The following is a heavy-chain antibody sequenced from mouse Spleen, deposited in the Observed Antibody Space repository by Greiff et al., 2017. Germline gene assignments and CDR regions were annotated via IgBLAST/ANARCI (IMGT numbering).Heavy chain of an antibody. Sequence: EVKLMESGGGLVKPGGSLKLSCAASGFTFSSYAMSWVRQTPEKRLEWVATISDGGSYTYYPDNVKGRFTISRDNAKNNLYLQMSHLKSEDTAMYYGARDQAGAWFAYWGQGTLVTVSA. J-gene: IGHJ3*01. CDR2: ISDGGSYT. V-gene: IGHV5-4*01. D-gene: IGHD3-2*02. CDR1: GFTFSSYA. CDR3: ARDQAGAWFAY.